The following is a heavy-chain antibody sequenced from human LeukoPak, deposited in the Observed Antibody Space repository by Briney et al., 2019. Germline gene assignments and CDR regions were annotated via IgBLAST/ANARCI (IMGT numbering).Heavy chain of an antibody. CDR3: ARDLYGSGVDPSGMDV. Sequence: ASVKVSCKASGYTFTGYYMHWVRQAPGQGLEWMGWINPNSGGTNYAQKFQGWVTMTRDTSISTAYMELSRLRSDDTAVYYCARDLYGSGVDPSGMDVWGKGTTVTVSS. J-gene: IGHJ6*04. CDR2: INPNSGGT. D-gene: IGHD3-10*01. V-gene: IGHV1-2*04. CDR1: GYTFTGYY.